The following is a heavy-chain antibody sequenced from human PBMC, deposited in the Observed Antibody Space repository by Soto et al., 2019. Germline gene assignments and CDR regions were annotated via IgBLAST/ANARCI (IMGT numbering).Heavy chain of an antibody. V-gene: IGHV3-15*01. CDR1: GFTFTNAW. D-gene: IGHD2-21*02. Sequence: VQLVESGGGLVKPGSSLRLSCAASGFTFTNAWMNWVRQSPGKGLXWVGXIKKIIEGGTTNYTASVKGRFXXXXXXSXXXXXXXXXXXXXXDTAVYYCATEFFGVVTSVTSDNHWGQGTLVTVSS. CDR3: ATEFFGVVTSVTSDNH. CDR2: IKKIIEGGTT. J-gene: IGHJ4*02.